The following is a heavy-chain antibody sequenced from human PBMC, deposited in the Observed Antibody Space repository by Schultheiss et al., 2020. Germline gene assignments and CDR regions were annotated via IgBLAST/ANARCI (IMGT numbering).Heavy chain of an antibody. J-gene: IGHJ4*02. CDR2: IYYSGTT. Sequence: SETLSLTCTVSGGSISSSSYYWGWIRQPPGKGLEWIGYIYYSGTTYYNPSLKSRVTISVDTSKNQFSLKLSSVTAADTAVYYCARSFNSGSYNYWGQGTLVTVSS. CDR1: GGSISSSSYY. CDR3: ARSFNSGSYNY. V-gene: IGHV4-31*03. D-gene: IGHD1-26*01.